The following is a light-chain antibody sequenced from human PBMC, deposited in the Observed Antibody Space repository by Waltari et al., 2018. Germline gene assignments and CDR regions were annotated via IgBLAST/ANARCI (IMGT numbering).Light chain of an antibody. CDR3: SSYTTSGTLV. Sequence: QSALPQPVSVSGSLGQSITISCTGSSSYIGSYASVSWYQQHPGRAPTLMIFHVTERPSGISNRFSGSKSGNTASLTISGLQTEDEADYYCSSYTTSGTLVFGGGTKLTIL. CDR1: SSYIGSYAS. CDR2: HVT. J-gene: IGLJ2*01. V-gene: IGLV2-14*03.